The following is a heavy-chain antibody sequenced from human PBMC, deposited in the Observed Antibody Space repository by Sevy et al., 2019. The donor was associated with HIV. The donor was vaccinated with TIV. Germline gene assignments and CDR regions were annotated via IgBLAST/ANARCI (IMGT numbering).Heavy chain of an antibody. CDR2: ISYDGSNQ. V-gene: IGHV3-30*04. CDR1: GLAFSSYA. CDR3: ARFPPESAFDI. Sequence: GGSLRLSCAASGLAFSSYAMHWVRQAPDKGLEWVAVISYDGSNQDYADSVKGRFTISRDNSKNTLYLQMNSLRVEDTAVYYCARFPPESAFDIWGQGTMVTVSS. J-gene: IGHJ3*02.